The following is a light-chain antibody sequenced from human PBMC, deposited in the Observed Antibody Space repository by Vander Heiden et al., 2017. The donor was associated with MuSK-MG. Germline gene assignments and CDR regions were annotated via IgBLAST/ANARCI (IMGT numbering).Light chain of an antibody. CDR2: RDS. V-gene: IGLV3-9*01. CDR3: QVWDSRVV. CDR1: NIGSKN. J-gene: IGLJ2*01. Sequence: SYELTQPLSVSVALGQTARITCGGNNIGSKNVHRYQQKPGQAPVLVIYRDSNRPSGIPERFSGSNSGNTATLTISRAQAGDEADYYCQVWDSRVVFGGGTKLTVL.